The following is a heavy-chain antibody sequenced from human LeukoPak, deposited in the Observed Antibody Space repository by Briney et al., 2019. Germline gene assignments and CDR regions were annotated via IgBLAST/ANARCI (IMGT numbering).Heavy chain of an antibody. J-gene: IGHJ4*02. CDR3: ARGAYGYSGYGDTYYFDY. Sequence: SETLSLTCEVSGGSFSSSHWWSWVRQPPGKGPEWIGEIYHSGTTNYNPSLKTRVTISVDKSKKQFSLKLSSVTAADTAVYYCARGAYGYSGYGDTYYFDYWGQGTLVTVSS. V-gene: IGHV4-4*02. CDR1: GGSFSSSHW. CDR2: IYHSGTT. D-gene: IGHD5-12*01.